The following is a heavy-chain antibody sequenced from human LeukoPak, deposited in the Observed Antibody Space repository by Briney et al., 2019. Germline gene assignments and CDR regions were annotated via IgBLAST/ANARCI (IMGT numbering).Heavy chain of an antibody. CDR3: ARGPPDRADI. V-gene: IGHV4-59*01. CDR2: IYNSGTT. J-gene: IGHJ3*02. Sequence: SETLSLTCSVSGASISPSYRSWLRQPPGRGLEWIGYIYNSGTTNYNTSLASRVTISLDTSKNQFSLRLSSVSAVDTAVYYCARGPPDRADIWGQGTMVTVSS. D-gene: IGHD3-16*02. CDR1: GASISPSY.